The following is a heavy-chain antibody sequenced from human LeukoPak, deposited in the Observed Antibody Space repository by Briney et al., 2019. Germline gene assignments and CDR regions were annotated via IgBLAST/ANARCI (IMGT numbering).Heavy chain of an antibody. V-gene: IGHV1-8*03. CDR2: MNPNSGNT. CDR1: GYSFTSYD. Sequence: ASVKVSCKASGYSFTSYDINWVRRATGQGLEWMGWMNPNSGNTGYAQKFQGRVTITRNTSISTAYMELSSLRSEDTAVYYCARTTDYYDSSGWALRYWGQGTLVTVSS. D-gene: IGHD3-22*01. J-gene: IGHJ4*02. CDR3: ARTTDYYDSSGWALRY.